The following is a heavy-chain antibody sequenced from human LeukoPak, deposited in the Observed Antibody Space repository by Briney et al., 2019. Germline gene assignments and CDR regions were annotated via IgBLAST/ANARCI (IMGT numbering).Heavy chain of an antibody. CDR1: GFTFSSYG. CDR2: ISYDGSNK. V-gene: IGHV3-30*18. CDR3: AKDRRGIAAAGYFDY. D-gene: IGHD6-13*01. Sequence: GGSLRLSCAASGFTFSSYGMHWVRQAPGKGLEWVAVISYDGSNKCYADSVKGRFTISRDNSKNTLYLQMNSLRAVDTAVYYCAKDRRGIAAAGYFDYWAQGTLVTVSS. J-gene: IGHJ4*03.